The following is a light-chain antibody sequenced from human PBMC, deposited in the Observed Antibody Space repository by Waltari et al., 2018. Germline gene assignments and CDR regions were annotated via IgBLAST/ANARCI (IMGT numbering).Light chain of an antibody. V-gene: IGLV1-44*01. CDR2: SNN. J-gene: IGLJ2*01. CDR3: AAWDDSLNGVV. CDR1: SSNIGSNT. Sequence: QSVLTQPPSASGTPGQRVTISCSGSSSNIGSNTVNWYQQLPRTAPKRLIYSNNQRPSGVPDRFSSSKSGTSASLAISGLQSEDEADYYCAAWDDSLNGVVFGGGTKLTVL.